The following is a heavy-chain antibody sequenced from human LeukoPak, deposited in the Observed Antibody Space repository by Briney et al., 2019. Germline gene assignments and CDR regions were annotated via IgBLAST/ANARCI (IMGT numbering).Heavy chain of an antibody. CDR3: AREKLLAYNWFDP. Sequence: GGSLRLSCAASGFTFDDYAMHWVRQAPGKGLEWVSSISSSSSYIYYADSVKGRFTISRDNAKNSLYLQMNSLRAEDTAVYYCAREKLLAYNWFDPWGQGTLVTVSS. J-gene: IGHJ5*02. V-gene: IGHV3-21*01. CDR2: ISSSSSYI. CDR1: GFTFDDYA. D-gene: IGHD2-15*01.